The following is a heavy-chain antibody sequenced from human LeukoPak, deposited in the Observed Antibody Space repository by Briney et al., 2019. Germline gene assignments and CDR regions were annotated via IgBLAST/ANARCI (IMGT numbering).Heavy chain of an antibody. J-gene: IGHJ4*02. CDR1: GYSFTNYW. D-gene: IGHD3-22*01. Sequence: GASVKVSCKGSGYSFTNYWIGWVRQMPGKGLEWMGFIYPRDSRTTYSPSFQGQVPISADRSISTAYLQWSSLKASDTAMHYCARRRYYDSSGYYSSAFDYWGQGTLVTVSS. V-gene: IGHV5-51*01. CDR3: ARRRYYDSSGYYSSAFDY. CDR2: IYPRDSRT.